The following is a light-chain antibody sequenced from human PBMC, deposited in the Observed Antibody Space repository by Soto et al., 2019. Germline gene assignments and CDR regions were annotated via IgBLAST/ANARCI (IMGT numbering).Light chain of an antibody. CDR3: QQRINCL. J-gene: IGKJ5*01. Sequence: EIVLTQSPGALSLSPGESATVSCRTSQSVSNYLAWYQQKPGQAPRLLIYDASNRATGIPARFSGSGSGTDFTLTNRSIEPEDFAIYYCQQRINCLVGQGKRREIK. V-gene: IGKV3-11*01. CDR1: QSVSNY. CDR2: DAS.